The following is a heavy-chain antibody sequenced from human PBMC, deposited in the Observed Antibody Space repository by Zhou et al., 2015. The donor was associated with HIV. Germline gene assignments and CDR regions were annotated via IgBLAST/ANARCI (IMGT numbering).Heavy chain of an antibody. V-gene: IGHV1-69*12. D-gene: IGHD5-18*01. CDR3: ARGAGTAMTFDAFDI. J-gene: IGHJ3*02. CDR2: IIPVYDIT. CDR1: GGSFSRYA. Sequence: QVQLVQSGAEVKKPGSSVKVSCKDSGGSFSRYAMNWVRQAPRQGLEWMGAIIPVYDITNYAQKFQGRVTITADESTNTAFMELSSLRSEDTAVYYCARGAGTAMTFDAFDIWGQGTMVTVSS.